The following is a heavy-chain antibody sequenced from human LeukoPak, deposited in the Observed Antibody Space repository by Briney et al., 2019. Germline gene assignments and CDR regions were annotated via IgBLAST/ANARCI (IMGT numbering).Heavy chain of an antibody. D-gene: IGHD3-10*01. CDR3: ARDFMGSGTPDY. V-gene: IGHV1-46*01. CDR2: INPSGGST. J-gene: IGHJ4*02. CDR1: GYSFMGYY. Sequence: ASVKVSCKASGYSFMGYYMHWVRQAPGQGLEWMGIINPSGGSTSSAQKFQGRVTMTRDTSTSTVYMELSSLRSEDTAVYYCARDFMGSGTPDYWGQGTLVTVSS.